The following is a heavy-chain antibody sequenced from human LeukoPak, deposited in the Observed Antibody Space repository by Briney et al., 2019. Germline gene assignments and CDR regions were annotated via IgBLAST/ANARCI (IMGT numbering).Heavy chain of an antibody. D-gene: IGHD3-16*02. J-gene: IGHJ4*02. CDR1: GYSISSGYY. Sequence: SETLSLTCTVSGYSISSGYYWDWIRQPPGKGLEWIGNIYRSGSTDYNPSLRSRVTISLDTSKNQFSLRLTSVTAADTAVYYCAREGEYYDYVWGSYRHLGFDYWGQGALVTVSS. V-gene: IGHV4-38-2*02. CDR3: AREGEYYDYVWGSYRHLGFDY. CDR2: IYRSGST.